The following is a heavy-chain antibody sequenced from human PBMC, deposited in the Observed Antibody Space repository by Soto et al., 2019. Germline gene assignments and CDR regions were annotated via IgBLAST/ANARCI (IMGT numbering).Heavy chain of an antibody. CDR2: IDPNSGDT. V-gene: IGHV1-2*02. J-gene: IGHJ5*01. D-gene: IGHD3-22*01. CDR3: AKSVRGYRFDSLGYYYDS. CDR1: GYTFTGFY. Sequence: ASVKVSCKASGYTFTGFYIHWVRQAPGQGLEWMGWIDPNSGDTNYAQSFQGRVAMTRDTSITTAYMELSRPTSDDTVVYYCAKSVRGYRFDSLGYYYDSWGQGTLVAVSS.